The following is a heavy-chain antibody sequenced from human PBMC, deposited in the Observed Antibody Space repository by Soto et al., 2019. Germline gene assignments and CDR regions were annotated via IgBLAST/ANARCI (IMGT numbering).Heavy chain of an antibody. CDR1: GLTVGDNY. Sequence: GGSLRLSCAASGLTVGDNYMSWVRQAPGMGLEWVSAIYYNGTTYYADSVKGRFTISRDTSKNTLSLRMDSLRVEDTAVYYCVRPLSSGRNYGKDVWGQGTTVTVSS. V-gene: IGHV3-53*01. CDR3: VRPLSSGRNYGKDV. D-gene: IGHD3-10*01. J-gene: IGHJ6*02. CDR2: IYYNGTT.